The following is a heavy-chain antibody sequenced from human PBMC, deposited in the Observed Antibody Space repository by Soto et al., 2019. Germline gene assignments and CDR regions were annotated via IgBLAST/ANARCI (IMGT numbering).Heavy chain of an antibody. J-gene: IGHJ4*02. Sequence: GGSLRLSCAASGFTFSDCAMNWVRQAPGKGLEWVSSISSTSTYIFYADSVEGRFTISRDNARNSLTLQMDSLRAEDTAVYFCATGRPPKFFFDNWGQGALVTVSS. V-gene: IGHV3-21*01. CDR1: GFTFSDCA. CDR2: ISSTSTYI. CDR3: ATGRPPKFFFDN.